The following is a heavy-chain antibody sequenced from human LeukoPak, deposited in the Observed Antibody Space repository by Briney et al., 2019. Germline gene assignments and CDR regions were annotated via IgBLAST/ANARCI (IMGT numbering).Heavy chain of an antibody. Sequence: GGSLRLSCTASGFKFDDYGMTWVRQASGKGLEWVAMIEDNGRDKYYAASVKGRCTISRDNSKNTVYLQMSSLRPEDTAVYFCAKDFTWALDYWGQGTLVTVSS. J-gene: IGHJ4*02. D-gene: IGHD1-26*01. V-gene: IGHV3-30*18. CDR2: IEDNGRDK. CDR3: AKDFTWALDY. CDR1: GFKFDDYG.